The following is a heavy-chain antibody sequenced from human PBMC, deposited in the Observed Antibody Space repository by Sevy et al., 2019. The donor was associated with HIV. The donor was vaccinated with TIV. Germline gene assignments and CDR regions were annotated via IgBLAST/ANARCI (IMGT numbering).Heavy chain of an antibody. J-gene: IGHJ4*02. CDR3: ARDPDYGDTNPLDY. CDR2: ISSSSSTI. CDR1: GFTFSSYS. V-gene: IGHV3-48*02. Sequence: GSLRLSCAASGFTFSSYSMNWVRQAPGKGLEWVSYISSSSSTIYYADSVKGRFTISRDNAKNSLYLQMNSLRDEDTAVYYCARDPDYGDTNPLDYWGQGTLVTVSS. D-gene: IGHD4-17*01.